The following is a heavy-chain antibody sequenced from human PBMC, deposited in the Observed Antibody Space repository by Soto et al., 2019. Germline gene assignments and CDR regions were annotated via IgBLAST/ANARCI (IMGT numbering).Heavy chain of an antibody. CDR2: IYYGGST. CDR3: ARLVAVACSPSLYPVFSDY. V-gene: IGHV4-39*01. J-gene: IGHJ4*02. Sequence: SETLSLTCTVSGGSISSSNYYWGWIRQPPGKGLEWIGSIYYGGSTYYNPSLKSRVTISVDTSKNQFSLKLSSVTAADTAVYYCARLVAVACSPSLYPVFSDYRGQGPLVTVS. CDR1: GGSISSSNYY. D-gene: IGHD2-15*01.